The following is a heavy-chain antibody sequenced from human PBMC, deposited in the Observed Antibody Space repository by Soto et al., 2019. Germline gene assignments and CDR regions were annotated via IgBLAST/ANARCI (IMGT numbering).Heavy chain of an antibody. CDR1: GGSISSGGYY. J-gene: IGHJ4*02. Sequence: SETLSLTCTVSGGSISSGGYYCSWIRQHPGKGLEWIGYIYYSGSTYYNPSLKSRVSISVDTSKNQFSLKLSSVTAADTAVYYCALRLGDPGRLYFDYWGQGTLATVSS. CDR2: IYYSGST. D-gene: IGHD3-16*01. CDR3: ALRLGDPGRLYFDY. V-gene: IGHV4-31*03.